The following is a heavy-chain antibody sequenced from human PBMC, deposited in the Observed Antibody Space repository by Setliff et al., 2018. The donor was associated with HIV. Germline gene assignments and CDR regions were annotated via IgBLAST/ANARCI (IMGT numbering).Heavy chain of an antibody. D-gene: IGHD2-15*01. V-gene: IGHV4-30-2*01. J-gene: IGHJ4*02. CDR1: GGSISSGGYS. Sequence: SETLSLTCAVSGGSISSGGYSWNWIRQPPGKGLEWIGYIYHSGSTFYNPSLKSRVTISVDRSKNQFSLKLTSVTAADTAVYYCASQYCSAGSCFSDYWGQGTMVTVSS. CDR3: ASQYCSAGSCFSDY. CDR2: IYHSGST.